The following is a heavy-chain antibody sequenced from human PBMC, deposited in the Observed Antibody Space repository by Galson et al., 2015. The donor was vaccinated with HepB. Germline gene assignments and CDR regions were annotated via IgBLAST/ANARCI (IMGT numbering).Heavy chain of an antibody. CDR1: GFAFSSYW. Sequence: SLRLSCAASGFAFSSYWMSWVRQAPGKGLEWVANIKRDGSGKYYVDSVKGRFTISRDNAKNTLYLQMDSLRAEATAAYYCVTSPHRDDYYQYYWGQGTVVTVSS. J-gene: IGHJ4*02. CDR2: IKRDGSGK. CDR3: VTSPHRDDYYQYY. D-gene: IGHD5-24*01. V-gene: IGHV3-7*03.